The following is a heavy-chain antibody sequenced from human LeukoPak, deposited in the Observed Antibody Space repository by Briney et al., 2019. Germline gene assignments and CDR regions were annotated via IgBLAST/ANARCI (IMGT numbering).Heavy chain of an antibody. CDR3: AKLNWAYCGGDCPIYGMDV. CDR2: IRYDGSNK. J-gene: IGHJ6*02. D-gene: IGHD2-21*02. CDR1: GFTFSSYG. V-gene: IGHV3-30*02. Sequence: PGGSLRLSCAASGFTFSSYGMHWVRQAPGKGLEWVAFIRYDGSNKYYADPVKGRFTISRDNSKNTLYLQMNSLRAEDTAVYYCAKLNWAYCGGDCPIYGMDVWGQGTTVTVSS.